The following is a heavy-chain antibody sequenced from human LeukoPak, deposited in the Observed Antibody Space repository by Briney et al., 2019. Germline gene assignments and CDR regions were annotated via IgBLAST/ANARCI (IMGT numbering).Heavy chain of an antibody. CDR2: ISYDGSNK. CDR1: GFTFSSYA. D-gene: IGHD2-2*01. Sequence: RSLRLSCAASGFTFSSYAMHWVRQAPGKGLEWVAVISYDGSNKYYADSVKGRFTISRDNSKNTLYLQMNSLRAEDTAVYYCARDRYRVVPAAITDYWGQGTLVTVSS. CDR3: ARDRYRVVPAAITDY. V-gene: IGHV3-30-3*01. J-gene: IGHJ4*02.